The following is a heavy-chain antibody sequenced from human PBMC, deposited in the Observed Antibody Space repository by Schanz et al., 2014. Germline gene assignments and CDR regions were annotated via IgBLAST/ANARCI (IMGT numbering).Heavy chain of an antibody. J-gene: IGHJ4*02. CDR3: AKDSTHIDIVLVPTAIDY. CDR2: ISGSGGST. D-gene: IGHD2-2*01. Sequence: EVQLLESGGGLVQPGGSLRLSCAASGFTFSSYAMSWVRQAPGKGLEWVSGISGSGGSTYYADSVKDRFTISRDNSKNTLYLQMNSLRAEDTAVYYCAKDSTHIDIVLVPTAIDYWGQGTLVTVSS. CDR1: GFTFSSYA. V-gene: IGHV3-23*01.